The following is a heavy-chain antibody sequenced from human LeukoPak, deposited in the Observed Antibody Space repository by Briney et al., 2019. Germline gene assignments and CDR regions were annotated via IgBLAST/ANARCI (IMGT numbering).Heavy chain of an antibody. V-gene: IGHV4-30-2*01. D-gene: IGHD5-18*01. CDR2: IYHSGST. Sequence: SETLSLTCTVSGGSISGYSWSWIRQPPGKGLEWIGYIYHSGSTYYNPSLKSRVTISVDRSKNQFSLKLSSVTAADTAVYYCARGEYSYGSAYFDYWGQGTLVTVSS. J-gene: IGHJ4*02. CDR3: ARGEYSYGSAYFDY. CDR1: GGSISGYS.